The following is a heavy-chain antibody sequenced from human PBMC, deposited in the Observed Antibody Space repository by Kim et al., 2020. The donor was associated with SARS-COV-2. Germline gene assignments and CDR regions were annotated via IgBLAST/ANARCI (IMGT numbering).Heavy chain of an antibody. D-gene: IGHD1-26*01. CDR3: ARSRRWELRRDYYVMDV. V-gene: IGHV4-34*01. CDR1: GGSFSGYY. J-gene: IGHJ6*01. Sequence: SETLSLTCAVYGGSFSGYYWSWIRQPPGKGLEWIGEINHSGSTNYNPSLKSRXTISVDTSKNRFSLKLSSVTAADTXXYYCARSRRWELRRDYYVMDVWG. CDR2: INHSGST.